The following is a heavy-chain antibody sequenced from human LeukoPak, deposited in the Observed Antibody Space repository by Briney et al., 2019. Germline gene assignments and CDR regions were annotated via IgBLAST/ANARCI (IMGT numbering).Heavy chain of an antibody. V-gene: IGHV1-8*01. J-gene: IGHJ5*02. Sequence: EASVKVSCKASGYTFTSYDINWVRQATGQGPEWMGWMNPNSGNTGYAQKFQGRVTMTEDTSTDTAYMELSSLRSEDTAVYYCATPGHIPRKGYYYGSGSYYPSWGQGTLVTVSS. CDR3: ATPGHIPRKGYYYGSGSYYPS. D-gene: IGHD3-10*01. CDR1: GYTFTSYD. CDR2: MNPNSGNT.